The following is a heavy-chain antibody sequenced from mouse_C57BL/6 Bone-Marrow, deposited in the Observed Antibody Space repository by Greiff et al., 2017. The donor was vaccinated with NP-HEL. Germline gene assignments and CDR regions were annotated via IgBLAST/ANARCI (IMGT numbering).Heavy chain of an antibody. V-gene: IGHV1-52*01. CDR2: IDPSDSET. J-gene: IGHJ4*01. Sequence: QVQLQQPGAELVRPGSSVKLSCKASGYTFTSYWMHWVKQRPIQGLEWIGNIDPSDSETHYNQKFKDKATLTVDKSSSTAYMQLSSLTSEDSAVYYCARGRGNIYAMDYWGQGTSVTVSS. CDR3: ARGRGNIYAMDY. D-gene: IGHD2-1*01. CDR1: GYTFTSYW.